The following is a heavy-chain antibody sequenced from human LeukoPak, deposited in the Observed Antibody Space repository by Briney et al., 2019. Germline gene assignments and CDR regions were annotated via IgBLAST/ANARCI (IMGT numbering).Heavy chain of an antibody. D-gene: IGHD3-10*01. CDR1: GFPFDEHA. CDR3: AKVAKTENYYGSGRFSYYYYMDV. Sequence: PGRSLRLSCAASGFPFDEHAMHWVRQAPGKGLEWVAFIRSDGSNKYYADSVKGRFTISRDNSKNTLYLQMNSLRAADTAVYYCAKVAKTENYYGSGRFSYYYYMDVWGKGTTVTISS. V-gene: IGHV3-30*02. J-gene: IGHJ6*03. CDR2: IRSDGSNK.